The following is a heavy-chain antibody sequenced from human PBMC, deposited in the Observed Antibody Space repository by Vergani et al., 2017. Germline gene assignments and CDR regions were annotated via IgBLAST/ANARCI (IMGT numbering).Heavy chain of an antibody. D-gene: IGHD6-13*01. J-gene: IGHJ6*03. CDR3: AKEEWGIAAAGATPGFYMDV. V-gene: IGHV3-30*18. CDR1: GFTFSSYG. Sequence: QVQLVESGGGVVQPGRSLRLSCAASGFTFSSYGMHWVRQAPGKGLGWVAVISYDGSNKYYADSVKGRFTISRDNSKNTRYLQMNSLRAEDTAVYYCAKEEWGIAAAGATPGFYMDVWGKGTTVTVSS. CDR2: ISYDGSNK.